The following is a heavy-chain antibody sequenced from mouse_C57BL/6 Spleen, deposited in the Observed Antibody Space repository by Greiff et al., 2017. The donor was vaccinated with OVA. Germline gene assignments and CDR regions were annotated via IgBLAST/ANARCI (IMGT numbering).Heavy chain of an antibody. J-gene: IGHJ2*01. CDR1: GYAFSSSW. CDR2: IYPGDGDT. CDR3: AVYSNYEYYFDY. Sequence: QVQLQQSGPELVKPGASVKISCKASGYAFSSSWMNWVKQRPGKGLEWIGRIYPGDGDTNYNGKFKGKATLTADKSSSTAYMQLSSLTSEDSAVYFCAVYSNYEYYFDYWGQGTTLTVSS. V-gene: IGHV1-82*01. D-gene: IGHD2-5*01.